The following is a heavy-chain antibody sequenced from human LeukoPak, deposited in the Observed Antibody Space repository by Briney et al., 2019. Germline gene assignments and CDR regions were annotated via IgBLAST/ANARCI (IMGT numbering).Heavy chain of an antibody. J-gene: IGHJ4*02. CDR2: ISGSGGST. Sequence: LAGGSLRLSCAASGFTFSSYAMSWVRQAPGKGLEWVSAISGSGGSTYYADSVKGRFTISRDNSKNTLYLQMNSLRAEDTAVYYCAKGTLDIVVVPAAPKVYYFDYWGQGTLVTVSS. V-gene: IGHV3-23*01. CDR1: GFTFSSYA. CDR3: AKGTLDIVVVPAAPKVYYFDY. D-gene: IGHD2-2*01.